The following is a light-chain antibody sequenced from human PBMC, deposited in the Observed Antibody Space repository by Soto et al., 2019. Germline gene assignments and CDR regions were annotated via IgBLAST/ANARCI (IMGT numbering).Light chain of an antibody. Sequence: EIVMTQSPASLSVSPGDGATLSCRASQSVASNVAWYQQKPGQGPRLLIHGASTRAVGVPARFSGSGSGTAFTLTISSLQSADFEVYYCQQYHNWPPQYTFGQGTKLQIK. CDR1: QSVASN. V-gene: IGKV3-15*01. CDR3: QQYHNWPPQYT. J-gene: IGKJ2*01. CDR2: GAS.